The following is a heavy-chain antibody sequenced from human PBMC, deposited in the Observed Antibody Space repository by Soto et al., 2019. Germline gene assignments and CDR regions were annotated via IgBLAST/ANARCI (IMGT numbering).Heavy chain of an antibody. J-gene: IGHJ4*02. D-gene: IGHD3-22*01. CDR3: ARDRSHYYDSSGYYYGLVY. CDR1: GGSISSSSYY. Sequence: SETLSLTCTVSGGSISSSSYYWGWIRQPPGKGLEWIGSIYYSGSTNYNPSLKSRVTISVDTSKNQFSLKLSSVTAADTAVYYCARDRSHYYDSSGYYYGLVYWGQGTLVTVSS. V-gene: IGHV4-39*07. CDR2: IYYSGST.